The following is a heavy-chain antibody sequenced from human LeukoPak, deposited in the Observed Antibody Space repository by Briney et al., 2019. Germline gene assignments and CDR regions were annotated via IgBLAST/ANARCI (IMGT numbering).Heavy chain of an antibody. J-gene: IGHJ2*01. D-gene: IGHD2-2*01. CDR2: IIPIFGTA. CDR1: GGTFSSYA. Sequence: SVKVSCKASGGTFSSYAISWVRQAPGQGLEWMGGIIPIFGTANYAQKFQGRVTITTDESTSTAYMELSSLRSEDTAVYYCARVDVVVPAAISWYFDLWGRGTLVTVSS. V-gene: IGHV1-69*05. CDR3: ARVDVVVPAAISWYFDL.